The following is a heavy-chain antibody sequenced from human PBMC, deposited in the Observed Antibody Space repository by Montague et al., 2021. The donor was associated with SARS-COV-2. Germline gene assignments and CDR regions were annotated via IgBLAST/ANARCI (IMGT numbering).Heavy chain of an antibody. CDR1: SGSFSDFN. V-gene: IGHV4-34*01. Sequence: SETLSLTCAVYSGSFSDFNWTWIRQSPAKGLERMGESNHSGSATYNPSLKVRVPLSRDISKNQFSLTLQSVTPADSAIYYCARGQVTISGVLVFIPAAGRLDAWGQGTSVIVSS. D-gene: IGHD3-3*01. CDR2: SNHSGSA. CDR3: ARGQVTISGVLVFIPAAGRLDA. J-gene: IGHJ6*02.